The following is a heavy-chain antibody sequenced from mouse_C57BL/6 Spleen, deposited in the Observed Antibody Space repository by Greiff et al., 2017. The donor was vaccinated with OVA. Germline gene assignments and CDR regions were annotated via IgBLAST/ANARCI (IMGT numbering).Heavy chain of an antibody. Sequence: QVQLQQSGGGLVRPGASLTLSCQASGYPFTYYEMPWVHPTPVHGLEWIGAIDPETGGTAYNQKFKGKAILTADKPSSTAYMELRSLTSEDSAVYYCTSPFAYWGQGTLVTVSA. J-gene: IGHJ3*01. CDR3: TSPFAY. CDR1: GYPFTYYE. V-gene: IGHV1-15*01. CDR2: IDPETGGT.